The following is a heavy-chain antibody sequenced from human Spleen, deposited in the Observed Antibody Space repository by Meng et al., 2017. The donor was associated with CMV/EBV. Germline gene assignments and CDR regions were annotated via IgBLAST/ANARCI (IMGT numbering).Heavy chain of an antibody. CDR3: ARGAVVPAAFYYYGMDV. CDR1: GGTFSIYA. V-gene: IGHV1-69*10. Sequence: SVKVSCKASGGTFSIYAISWVRQAPGQGLEWMGGIIPIFRIGHYAQKFQGRVTITADKSTSTAYMELSSLRSEDTAVYYCARGAVVPAAFYYYGMDVWGQGTTVTVSS. J-gene: IGHJ6*02. D-gene: IGHD2-2*01. CDR2: IIPIFRIG.